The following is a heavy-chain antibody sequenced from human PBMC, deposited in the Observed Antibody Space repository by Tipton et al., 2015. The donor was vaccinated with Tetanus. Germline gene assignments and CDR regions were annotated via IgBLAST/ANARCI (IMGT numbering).Heavy chain of an antibody. D-gene: IGHD6-6*01. CDR1: GFSLSSYT. J-gene: IGHJ4*02. Sequence: SLRLSCAVSGFSLSSYTMNWVRRAPGKGLEWVSSISSTSAYIYYADSLKGRFTISRDNAKNSLYLQMNSLRVEDTAVYFCASGSSLDYWGQGSLVTVSS. V-gene: IGHV3-21*01. CDR2: ISSTSAYI. CDR3: ASGSSLDY.